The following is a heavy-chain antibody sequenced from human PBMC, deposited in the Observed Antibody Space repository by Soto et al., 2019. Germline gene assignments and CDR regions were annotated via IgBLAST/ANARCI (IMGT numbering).Heavy chain of an antibody. J-gene: IGHJ4*02. Sequence: EVQLVESGGGLVQPGESLTLSCAASGFTFSSYWMHWVRQAPGKGLVWVSRIKSDGSGTYYADSVKGRLTISRDNAKKTRYLQMHSLRVEDTAVYFCAWGDGDRYDGNGYLGRHWGQGTLVTVSS. CDR2: IKSDGSGT. V-gene: IGHV3-74*01. CDR3: AWGDGDRYDGNGYLGRH. CDR1: GFTFSSYW. D-gene: IGHD3-22*01.